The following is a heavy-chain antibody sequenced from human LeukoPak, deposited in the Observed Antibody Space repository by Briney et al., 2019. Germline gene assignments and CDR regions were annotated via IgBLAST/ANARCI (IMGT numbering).Heavy chain of an antibody. J-gene: IGHJ4*02. Sequence: SETLSLTCAVYGGSFSGYYWSWIRQPPGKGLEWIGEINHSGSTNYNPSLKSRVTISVDTSKNQFSLKLSSVTAADTAVYYCARVAGGSWNHHDYWGQGTLVTVSS. V-gene: IGHV4-34*01. CDR2: INHSGST. CDR3: ARVAGGSWNHHDY. CDR1: GGSFSGYY. D-gene: IGHD1-14*01.